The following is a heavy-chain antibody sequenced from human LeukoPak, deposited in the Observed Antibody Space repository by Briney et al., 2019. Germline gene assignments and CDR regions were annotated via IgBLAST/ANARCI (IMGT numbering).Heavy chain of an antibody. CDR3: VRSGGY. Sequence: GGSLRLSCAASGFTFSNYGMHWVRQAPGKGLEWDSSISSSSSYIYYADSVKGRFTISRDNSKKTLYLQMNSLRGEDTAVYYCVRSGGYWGQGTLVTVSS. CDR1: GFTFSNYG. D-gene: IGHD1-26*01. V-gene: IGHV3-21*04. J-gene: IGHJ4*02. CDR2: ISSSSSYI.